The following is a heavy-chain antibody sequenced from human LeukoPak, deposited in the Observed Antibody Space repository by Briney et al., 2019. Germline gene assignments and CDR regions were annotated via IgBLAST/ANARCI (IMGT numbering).Heavy chain of an antibody. CDR2: INPNSGGT. D-gene: IGHD6-19*01. CDR3: ARDIGYSSGWYVRNAFDI. J-gene: IGHJ3*02. V-gene: IGHV1-2*02. CDR1: GYSSTNYG. Sequence: ASVKVSCKASGYSSTNYGISWVRQAPGQGLEWMGWINPNSGGTNYAQKFQGRVTMTRDTSISTAYMELSRLRSDDTAVYYCARDIGYSSGWYVRNAFDIWGQGTMVTVSS.